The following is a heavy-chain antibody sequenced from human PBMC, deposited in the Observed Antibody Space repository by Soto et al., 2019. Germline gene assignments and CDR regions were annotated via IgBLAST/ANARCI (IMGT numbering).Heavy chain of an antibody. CDR2: IGTAGDT. CDR3: ARGKPYYDFWSGYLYYFDY. D-gene: IGHD3-3*01. CDR1: GFTFSSYD. V-gene: IGHV3-13*01. J-gene: IGHJ4*02. Sequence: GGSLRLSCAASGFTFSSYDMHWVRQATGKGLEWVSAIGTAGDTYYPGSVQGRFTISRENAKNSLYLQMNSLRAGDTAVYYCARGKPYYDFWSGYLYYFDYWGQGTLVSVSS.